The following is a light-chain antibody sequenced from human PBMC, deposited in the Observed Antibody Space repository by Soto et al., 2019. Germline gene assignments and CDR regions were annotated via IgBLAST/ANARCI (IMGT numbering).Light chain of an antibody. CDR3: QKRCDWPIT. CDR2: DAS. Sequence: EIVLTQSPATLSLSPGERATLSCRASQSVSSQLAWYQQKPGQAPRLLIYDASNRATGIPARFSGSGSATDFTLTLSTLEPEDFAVYFCQKRCDWPITCGVGT. J-gene: IGKJ4*01. V-gene: IGKV3-11*01. CDR1: QSVSSQ.